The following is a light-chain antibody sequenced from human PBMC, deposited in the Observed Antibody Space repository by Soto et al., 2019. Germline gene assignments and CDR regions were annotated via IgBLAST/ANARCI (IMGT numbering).Light chain of an antibody. CDR3: QQYNDWPRT. CDR1: QSVSSS. J-gene: IGKJ1*01. V-gene: IGKV3D-15*01. CDR2: DAS. Sequence: EIVLTQSPGTLSLSPGERATLSCRASQSVSSSLVAWYQQKPGQAPRLLIYDASKRATGIPARFSGSGSGTDFTLTISSLQSEDFAVYYCQQYNDWPRTFGQGTKVDI.